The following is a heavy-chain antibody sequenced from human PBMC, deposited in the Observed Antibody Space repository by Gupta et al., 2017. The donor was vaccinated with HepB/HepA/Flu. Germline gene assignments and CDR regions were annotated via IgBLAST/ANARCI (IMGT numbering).Heavy chain of an antibody. CDR1: VFPFSGYW. CDR2: IDPGGSDK. Sequence: EAHLVSSGGGLVQPGGSLRLSCADSVFPFSGYWMSWVRQAPGKGLEGVANIDPGGSDKYYVDSVKGRFTISRDNAKNSLYLQMNSLTAEDTAVYHCARIGVNWGDDYWGQGTLVTISA. CDR3: ARIGVNWGDDY. V-gene: IGHV3-7*01. J-gene: IGHJ4*02. D-gene: IGHD7-27*01.